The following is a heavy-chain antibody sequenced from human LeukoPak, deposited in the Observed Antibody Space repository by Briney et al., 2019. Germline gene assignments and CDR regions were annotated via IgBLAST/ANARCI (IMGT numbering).Heavy chain of an antibody. D-gene: IGHD3-22*01. CDR2: ISGSGGST. Sequence: AGGSLRLSCAASGFTFSSYAMSWVRQAPGKGLEWVSAISGSGGSTYYADSVKGRFTISRDNSKNTLYLQMNSLRAEDTAVYYCATRYYYDSSGYYGSLDYWGQGTLVTVPS. V-gene: IGHV3-23*01. CDR3: ATRYYYDSSGYYGSLDY. CDR1: GFTFSSYA. J-gene: IGHJ4*02.